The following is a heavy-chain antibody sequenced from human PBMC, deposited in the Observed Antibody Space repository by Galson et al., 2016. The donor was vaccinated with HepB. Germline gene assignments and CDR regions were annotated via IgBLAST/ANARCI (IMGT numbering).Heavy chain of an antibody. CDR3: ARLGFGFFGDYSYFEF. CDR2: INTANGNT. CDR1: GYTFTGHG. D-gene: IGHD4-17*01. V-gene: IGHV1-3*04. J-gene: IGHJ4*02. Sequence: SVKVSCKASGYTFTGHGLHWVRQAPGQRLEWMGGINTANGNTEYSQKFQGRVTITTDTSATLVFLDLGSLRSEDTAVYYCARLGFGFFGDYSYFEFWGRGTPVPVSS.